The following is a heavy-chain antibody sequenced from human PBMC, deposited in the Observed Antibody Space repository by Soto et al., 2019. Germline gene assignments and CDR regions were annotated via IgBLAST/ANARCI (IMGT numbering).Heavy chain of an antibody. Sequence: QVQLVESGGGVVQPGRSLRLSCAASGFTFSSYAIHWVRQAPGKGLEWVAVISYDGSNKYYADSVKGRFTISRDNSKNTLYMQMNSLRAEDTAVYYCSRAHSSCWYNQYFQHWGQVTLVTVSS. CDR1: GFTFSSYA. J-gene: IGHJ1*01. CDR2: ISYDGSNK. D-gene: IGHD6-19*01. V-gene: IGHV3-30-3*01. CDR3: SRAHSSCWYNQYFQH.